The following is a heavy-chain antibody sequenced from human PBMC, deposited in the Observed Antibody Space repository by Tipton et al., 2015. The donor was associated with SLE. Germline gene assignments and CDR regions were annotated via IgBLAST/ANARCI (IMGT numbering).Heavy chain of an antibody. D-gene: IGHD6-13*01. V-gene: IGHV4-38-2*02. J-gene: IGHJ4*02. CDR1: GYSISSGYY. CDR3: ARDRGSSSWYLNRNYFDY. Sequence: GLVKPSEALSLTCAVSGYSISSGYYWGWIRQHPGKGLEWIGSIYHSGSTYYNPSLKSRVTISVDTSKNQFSLKLSSVTAADTAVYYCARDRGSSSWYLNRNYFDYWGQGTLVTVSS. CDR2: IYHSGST.